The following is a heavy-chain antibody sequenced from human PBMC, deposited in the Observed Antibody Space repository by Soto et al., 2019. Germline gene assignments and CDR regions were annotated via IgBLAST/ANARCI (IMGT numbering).Heavy chain of an antibody. CDR2: VFYIVCT. V-gene: IGHV4-30-4*01. CDR3: ARAGFSYGHLLF. J-gene: IGHJ4*02. D-gene: IGHD3-10*01. Sequence: SETLCRTSNVSCGPIKTGDYYWNWIRQPHGKGLEWIGYVFYIVCTNYIPSLKGRSAISMDTPKNQFSLSLTSVTAADTAVYYCARAGFSYGHLLFWGQGLRVTVSS. CDR1: CGPIKTGDYY.